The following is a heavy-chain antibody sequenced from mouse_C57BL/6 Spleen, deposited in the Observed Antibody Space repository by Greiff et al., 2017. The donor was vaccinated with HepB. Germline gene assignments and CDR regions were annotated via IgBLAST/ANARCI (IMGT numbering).Heavy chain of an antibody. CDR1: GYSFTSYY. D-gene: IGHD1-1*01. CDR2: IYPGSGNT. V-gene: IGHV1-66*01. J-gene: IGHJ1*03. Sequence: VKLMESGPELVKPGASVKISCKASGYSFTSYYIHWVKQRPGQGLEWIGWIYPGSGNTKYNEKFKGKATLTADTSSSTAYMQLSSLTSEDSAVYYCAREHNYYGSSYGYFDVWGTGTTVTVSS. CDR3: AREHNYYGSSYGYFDV.